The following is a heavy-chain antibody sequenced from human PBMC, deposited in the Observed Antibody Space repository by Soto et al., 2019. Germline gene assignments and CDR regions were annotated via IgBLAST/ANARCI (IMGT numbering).Heavy chain of an antibody. CDR1: GFSLSTGGVG. J-gene: IGHJ5*01. V-gene: IGHV2-5*02. CDR2: ICWDDDK. CDR3: AHSRDTIFGVVSRTNWFDS. Sequence: QITLKESGPTLVKPTQTLTLTCTFSGFSLSTGGVGVGWIRQPPGKALEWLALICWDDDKRYSPSLKSRLTNTKDTSKNMVVLTMTNMAPVDTATYYCAHSRDTIFGVVSRTNWFDSWGQGTLVTVSS. D-gene: IGHD3-3*01.